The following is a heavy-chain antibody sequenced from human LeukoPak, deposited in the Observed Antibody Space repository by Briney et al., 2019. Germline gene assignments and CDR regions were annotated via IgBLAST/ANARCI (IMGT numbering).Heavy chain of an antibody. V-gene: IGHV1-18*01. CDR3: ARDPSGTRYCSGGSCYAGPDYYYYYGMDV. CDR1: GYTFTSYG. J-gene: IGHJ6*02. CDR2: ISAYNGNT. Sequence: ASVKVSCTASGYTFTSYGISWVRQAPGQGLEWMGWISAYNGNTNYAQTLQGRVTMTTDTSTSTAYMELRSLRSDDTAVYYCARDPSGTRYCSGGSCYAGPDYYYYYGMDVWGQGTTVTVSS. D-gene: IGHD2-15*01.